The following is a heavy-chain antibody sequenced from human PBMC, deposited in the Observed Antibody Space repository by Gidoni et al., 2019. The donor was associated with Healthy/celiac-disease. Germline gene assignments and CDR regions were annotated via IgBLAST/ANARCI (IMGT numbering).Heavy chain of an antibody. Sequence: QVQLVESGGGLVKPGGSLRLSCAASGFTFSDDYMSWIRQAPGKGLEWFSYISSSGSTIYYAASVKGRFTISRDNAKNSLYLQMNSLRAEDTAVYYCAREEIGGPWIQPYFDYWGQGTLVTVSS. D-gene: IGHD5-18*01. CDR1: GFTFSDDY. CDR3: AREEIGGPWIQPYFDY. J-gene: IGHJ4*02. CDR2: ISSSGSTI. V-gene: IGHV3-11*01.